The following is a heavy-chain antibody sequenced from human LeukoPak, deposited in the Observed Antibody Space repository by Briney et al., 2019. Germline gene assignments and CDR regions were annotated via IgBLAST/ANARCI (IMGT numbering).Heavy chain of an antibody. V-gene: IGHV4-34*01. Sequence: KPSETLSLTCAVYGGSFSGYYWSWIRQPPGKGLEWIGEINHSGSTNYNPSLKSRVTISVDTSKNQFSLKLSSVTAADTAVYYCAGGRTRNSSGWCERWGQGTLVTVSS. CDR1: GGSFSGYY. CDR2: INHSGST. CDR3: AGGRTRNSSGWCER. J-gene: IGHJ4*02. D-gene: IGHD6-19*01.